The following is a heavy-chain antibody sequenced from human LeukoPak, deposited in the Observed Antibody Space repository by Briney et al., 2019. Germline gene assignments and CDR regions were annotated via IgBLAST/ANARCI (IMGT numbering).Heavy chain of an antibody. CDR2: ISYDGSNK. CDR1: GFTFSSYG. Sequence: GGSLRLSCAASGFTFSSYGMHWVRQAPGRGLEWVAVISYDGSNKYYADSVKGRFTISRDNSKNTLYLQMNSLRAEDTAVYYCAKSNIVVVVAATQEYFQHWGQGTLVTASS. V-gene: IGHV3-30*18. CDR3: AKSNIVVVVAATQEYFQH. J-gene: IGHJ1*01. D-gene: IGHD2-15*01.